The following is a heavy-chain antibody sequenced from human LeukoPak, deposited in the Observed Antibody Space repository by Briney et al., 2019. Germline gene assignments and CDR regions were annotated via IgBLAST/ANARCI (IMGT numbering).Heavy chain of an antibody. J-gene: IGHJ3*02. Sequence: SVKVSCKASGGTFSSYAISWVRQAPGQGLEWMGGIIPIFGTANYAQKFQGRVTITTDESTSTAYMELSSLRSEDTAVYYCCYGSGSYYSTFDIWGQGTMVTVSS. D-gene: IGHD3-10*01. CDR3: CYGSGSYYSTFDI. V-gene: IGHV1-69*05. CDR2: IIPIFGTA. CDR1: GGTFSSYA.